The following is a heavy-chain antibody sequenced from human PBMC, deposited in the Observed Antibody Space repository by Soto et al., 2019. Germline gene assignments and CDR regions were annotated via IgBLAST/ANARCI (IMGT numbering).Heavy chain of an antibody. CDR2: IFYAGNT. V-gene: IGHV4-39*01. CDR1: GGSISSSRSY. D-gene: IGHD6-13*01. CDR3: ARQAAAPGIDLWFDP. Sequence: TLSLTCNVSGGSISSSRSYWAWFRQPPGKELEWIANIFYAGNTYYNPSLKSRVTVSVDTSKNQFSLKLDSVTAADTAVYYCARQAAAPGIDLWFDPWGQGTLVTVSS. J-gene: IGHJ5*02.